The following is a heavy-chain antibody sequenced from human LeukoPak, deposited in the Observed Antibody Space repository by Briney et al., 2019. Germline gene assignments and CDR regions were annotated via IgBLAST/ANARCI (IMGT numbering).Heavy chain of an antibody. CDR2: INWNGGST. V-gene: IGHV3-20*03. Sequence: SWVRQPPGKGLEWVSGINWNGGSTGYADSVKGRFTISRDNAKNSLYLQMNSLRAEDTALYYCARDHYYDSSGYGRDYWGQGTLVTVSS. J-gene: IGHJ4*02. D-gene: IGHD3-22*01. CDR3: ARDHYYDSSGYGRDY.